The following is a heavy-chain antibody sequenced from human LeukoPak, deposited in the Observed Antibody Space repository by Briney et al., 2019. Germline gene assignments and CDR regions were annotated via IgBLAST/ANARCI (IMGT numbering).Heavy chain of an antibody. J-gene: IGHJ4*02. CDR2: IYYSGST. D-gene: IGHD5-24*01. CDR1: LDSTTSNF. Sequence: SETLSLTCTVSLDSTTSNFWSWVRQPPGKGLEWIGYIYYSGSTKYNPSLKSRVTISVDTSKNQFSLKLSSVTAADTAVYYCARGARAGYNLEPFDYWGQGTLVTVSS. CDR3: ARGARAGYNLEPFDY. V-gene: IGHV4-59*08.